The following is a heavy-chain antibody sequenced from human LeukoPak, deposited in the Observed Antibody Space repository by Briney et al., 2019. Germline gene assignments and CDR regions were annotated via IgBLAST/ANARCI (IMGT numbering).Heavy chain of an antibody. CDR3: ASGSLGDGYGVGDYYQYMDV. V-gene: IGHV1-69*05. CDR1: GYSFTSYW. D-gene: IGHD5-24*01. Sequence: KISCKGFGYSFTSYWIGWVRPAPGQGLEWMGGIMPLFGTANYAQEFQGRVTFTTDESASTAYMEVSSLRSEDTAVYYCASGSLGDGYGVGDYYQYMDVWGKGTTVTVSS. CDR2: IMPLFGTA. J-gene: IGHJ6*03.